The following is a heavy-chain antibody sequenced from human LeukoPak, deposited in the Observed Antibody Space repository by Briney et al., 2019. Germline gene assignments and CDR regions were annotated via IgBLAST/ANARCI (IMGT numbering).Heavy chain of an antibody. Sequence: SVKGRFTISRDNAKNSLYLQMNSLRAEDTAVYYCVSAVTTVTTRAFDYWGQGTLVTASS. V-gene: IGHV3-21*01. J-gene: IGHJ4*02. CDR3: VSAVTTVTTRAFDY. D-gene: IGHD4-17*01.